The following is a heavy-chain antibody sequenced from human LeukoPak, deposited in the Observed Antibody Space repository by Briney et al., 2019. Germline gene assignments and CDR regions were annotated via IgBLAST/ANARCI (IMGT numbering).Heavy chain of an antibody. CDR3: ARAPSRVTTGHSAFDV. Sequence: GGSLRLSCAASGFSLSDYCMIWVRQAPGKGLKWVSTISNNSSYIYYADSVRGRFSVSRDNARNSVFLEMHSLGAEDTAIYYCARAPSRVTTGHSAFDVWGQGTMVTVSS. V-gene: IGHV3-21*01. CDR2: ISNNSSYI. CDR1: GFSLSDYC. D-gene: IGHD1/OR15-1a*01. J-gene: IGHJ3*01.